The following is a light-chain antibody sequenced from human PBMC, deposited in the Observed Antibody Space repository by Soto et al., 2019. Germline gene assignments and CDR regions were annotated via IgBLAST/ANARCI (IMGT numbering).Light chain of an antibody. J-gene: IGLJ1*01. CDR1: SSDVGGYNY. CDR3: SSYAGSNTIYV. CDR2: EVS. Sequence: LTQPPSGSGSPGQSVTISCTGTSSDVGGYNYVSWYQQHPGKAPKLMIYEVSKRPSGVPDRFSGSKSGNTASLTVSGLQAEDEADYYCSSYAGSNTIYVFGTGTKVTVL. V-gene: IGLV2-8*01.